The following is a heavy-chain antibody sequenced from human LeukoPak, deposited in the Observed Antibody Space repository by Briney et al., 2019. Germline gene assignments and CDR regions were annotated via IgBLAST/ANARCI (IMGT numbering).Heavy chain of an antibody. CDR2: INSDGSST. CDR3: ARSRGSYSAEDAFDI. V-gene: IGHV3-74*01. CDR1: GFTFSNHW. Sequence: GGSLRFSGAASGFTFSNHWMNWVRKAPGKGLVWVSRINSDGSSTSYAVSVKGRFTISRDNAKNTLYLQMNSLRAEDTAVYYCARSRGSYSAEDAFDIWGQGTMVTVSS. J-gene: IGHJ3*02. D-gene: IGHD1-26*01.